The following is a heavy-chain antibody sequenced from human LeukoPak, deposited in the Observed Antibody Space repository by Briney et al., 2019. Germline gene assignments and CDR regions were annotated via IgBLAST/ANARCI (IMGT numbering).Heavy chain of an antibody. CDR3: AKGQRRITMIVVADDY. CDR1: GFTFTTYW. D-gene: IGHD3-22*01. Sequence: GGSLRLSCAASGFTFTTYWMSWVRQAPGKGLEWVAHIKQDGTERYYVDSVKGRFTISRDNSKNTLYLQMNSLRAEDTAVYYCAKGQRRITMIVVADDYWGQGTLVTVSS. CDR2: IKQDGTER. V-gene: IGHV3-7*03. J-gene: IGHJ4*02.